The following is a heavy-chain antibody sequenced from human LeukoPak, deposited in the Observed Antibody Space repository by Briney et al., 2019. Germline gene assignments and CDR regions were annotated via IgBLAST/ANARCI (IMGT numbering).Heavy chain of an antibody. D-gene: IGHD2-2*01. CDR2: IFNTGSP. J-gene: IGHJ5*02. V-gene: IGHV4-30-4*08. CDR3: AREPCSSTSCVEAA. CDR1: GGSISSGDYY. Sequence: SETLSLTCSVSGGSISSGDYYWSWIRQTPEKGLEWIGHIFNTGSPYYTPSLKSRVTISADTSKNQFSLKLSSVTAADTAVYYCAREPCSSTSCVEAAWGQGTLVTVSS.